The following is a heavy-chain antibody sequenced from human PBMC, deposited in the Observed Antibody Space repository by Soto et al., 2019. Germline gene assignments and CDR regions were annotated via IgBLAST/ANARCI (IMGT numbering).Heavy chain of an antibody. CDR1: GYDFTTYG. Sequence: QVHLVQSGAEVKKPGASVKVSCKGSGYDFTTYGITWVRQAPGQGLEWMAWISAHNGNTDYAQKLQGRVTVTRDTSTSTAYMELRSLRSDHSAVYYCARGRYGDYWGQGAPVTVSS. J-gene: IGHJ4*02. CDR2: ISAHNGNT. CDR3: ARGRYGDY. V-gene: IGHV1-18*01. D-gene: IGHD1-1*01.